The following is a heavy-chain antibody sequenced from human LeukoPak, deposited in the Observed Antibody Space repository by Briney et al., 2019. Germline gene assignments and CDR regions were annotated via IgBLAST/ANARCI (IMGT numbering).Heavy chain of an antibody. J-gene: IGHJ4*02. Sequence: ASVKVSCKTSGGTFSSYAISWVRQAPGQGLEWMGGIIPIFGTANYAQKFQGRVTITTDESTSTAYMELSSLRSEDTTVYYCARVRITMIVVWGQGTLVTVSS. CDR2: IIPIFGTA. D-gene: IGHD3-22*01. V-gene: IGHV1-69*05. CDR1: GGTFSSYA. CDR3: ARVRITMIVV.